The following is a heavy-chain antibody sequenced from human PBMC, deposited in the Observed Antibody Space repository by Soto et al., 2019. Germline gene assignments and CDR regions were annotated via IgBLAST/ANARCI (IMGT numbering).Heavy chain of an antibody. J-gene: IGHJ5*02. Sequence: ASVKVSCKASGYTFTSYGISWVRQAPGQGLEWMGWISAYNGNTNYAQKLQGRVTMTTDTSTSTAYMELRSLRSDDTAVYYCARILRWFGELSQEGWFDPWGQGTLVTVSS. V-gene: IGHV1-18*01. CDR1: GYTFTSYG. CDR3: ARILRWFGELSQEGWFDP. CDR2: ISAYNGNT. D-gene: IGHD3-10*01.